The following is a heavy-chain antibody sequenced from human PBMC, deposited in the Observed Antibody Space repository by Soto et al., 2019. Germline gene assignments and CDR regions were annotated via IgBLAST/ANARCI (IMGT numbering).Heavy chain of an antibody. V-gene: IGHV3-23*01. CDR2: ISARGGST. D-gene: IGHD6-6*01. Sequence: PGASLTLACAASGFTLSSYAISWVRQAPGKGLDGVSSISARGGSTYYADSVKGQFTISRDNSKDTLYLQMNSLRAEDTAVYYCAKVERAARPYWYFDLWGRGTLVTVSS. CDR1: GFTLSSYA. CDR3: AKVERAARPYWYFDL. J-gene: IGHJ2*01.